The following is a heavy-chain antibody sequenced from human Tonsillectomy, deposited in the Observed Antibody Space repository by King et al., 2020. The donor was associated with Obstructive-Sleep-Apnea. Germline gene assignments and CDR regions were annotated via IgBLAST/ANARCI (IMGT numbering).Heavy chain of an antibody. CDR3: AKDKSSVAY. CDR1: GFTFSYYG. Sequence: GQLVQSGGGVVQPGGSLRLSCAASGFTFSYYGMHWVRQAPGKGLVWVAFIRYDGSSEYYADSVKGRFTISRDNSKNTLYLQMNSLRTEDTAVYYCAKDKSSVAYWGQGTLVTVSS. J-gene: IGHJ4*02. D-gene: IGHD2-15*01. V-gene: IGHV3-30*02. CDR2: IRYDGSSE.